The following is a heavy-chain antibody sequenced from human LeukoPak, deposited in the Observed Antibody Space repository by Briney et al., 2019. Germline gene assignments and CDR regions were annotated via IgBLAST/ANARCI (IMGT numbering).Heavy chain of an antibody. J-gene: IGHJ5*02. Sequence: GASVKVPCKASGYTFTGYYMHWVRQAPGQGLEWMGWINPNSGGTNYAQKFQGRVTMTRDASISTAYMELSRLRSDHTAVYCCARGVPAASPWWSDPWGQGTLVTVS. CDR2: INPNSGGT. D-gene: IGHD2-2*01. CDR3: ARGVPAASPWWSDP. CDR1: GYTFTGYY. V-gene: IGHV1-2*02.